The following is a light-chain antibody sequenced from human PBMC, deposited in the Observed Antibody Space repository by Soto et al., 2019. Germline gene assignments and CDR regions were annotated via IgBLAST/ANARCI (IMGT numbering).Light chain of an antibody. CDR2: EVS. CDR3: SSYTSSSTV. Sequence: QSALTQPASVSGSPGQSITISCTGTSSDVGGYNYVSWYQQHPGKAPKLMIYEVSNRPSGVSNRFSGSKSGNTASLTISGLQAEDEADYYCSSYTSSSTVFGGGTKVPS. V-gene: IGLV2-14*01. J-gene: IGLJ2*01. CDR1: SSDVGGYNY.